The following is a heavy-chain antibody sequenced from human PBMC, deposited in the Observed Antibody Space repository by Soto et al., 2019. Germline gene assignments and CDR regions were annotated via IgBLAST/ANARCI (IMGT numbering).Heavy chain of an antibody. CDR2: IGTAGDT. D-gene: IGHD2-15*01. CDR1: GFTFSSYD. J-gene: IGHJ4*02. CDR3: ARARYCSGGSCYGELDY. Sequence: GGSLRLSCAASGFTFSSYDMHWVRQATGKGLEWVSAIGTAGDTYYPGSVKGRFTISRENAKNSLYLQMNSLRAEDTAVHYCARARYCSGGSCYGELDYWGQGTLVTVSS. V-gene: IGHV3-13*01.